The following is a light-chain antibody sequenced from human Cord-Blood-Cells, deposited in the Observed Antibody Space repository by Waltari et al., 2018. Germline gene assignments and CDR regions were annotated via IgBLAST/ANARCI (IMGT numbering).Light chain of an antibody. Sequence: QSVLTQPPSVSGAPGQRVTISCTGSSSNIGAGYDVHWYQQLPGTAPKPLIYGNRPGPSGVPDRFSGSKSGTSASLAITGRQAEDEADYYCQSYDSSLSGSVFGGGTKLTVL. J-gene: IGLJ2*01. CDR2: GNR. V-gene: IGLV1-40*01. CDR3: QSYDSSLSGSV. CDR1: SSNIGAGYD.